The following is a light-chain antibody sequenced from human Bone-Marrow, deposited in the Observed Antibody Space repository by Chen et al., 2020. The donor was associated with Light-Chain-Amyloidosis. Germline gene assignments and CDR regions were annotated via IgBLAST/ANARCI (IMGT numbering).Light chain of an antibody. CDR2: DVS. CDR3: SSYAGSYTWV. J-gene: IGLJ3*02. V-gene: IGLV2-11*01. Sequence: QSALTQPRSVSGSPGQSITISCTGTSGDVGGYYFVSWYQQHPGKAPQLIIYDVSKRPPGVPYRFSGSKSGNTASLTVHRLQAEDEADYYCSSYAGSYTWVFGGGTKLTVL. CDR1: SGDVGGYYF.